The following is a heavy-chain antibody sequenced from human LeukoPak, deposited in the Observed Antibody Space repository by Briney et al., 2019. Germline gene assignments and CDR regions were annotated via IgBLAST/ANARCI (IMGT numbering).Heavy chain of an antibody. V-gene: IGHV4-39*01. CDR1: GGAISNSRYY. Sequence: SETLSLTCSVSGGAISNSRYYWGWVRQPPGKGLEWIGTMYHSGSTYYNPSLKRQISMSVDTSKNEFSLRLTSVTAADMAVYYCTRYMGCIDGVYYRWFDAWGQGILVSVSS. J-gene: IGHJ5*02. CDR3: TRYMGCIDGVYYRWFDA. CDR2: MYHSGST. D-gene: IGHD2-8*01.